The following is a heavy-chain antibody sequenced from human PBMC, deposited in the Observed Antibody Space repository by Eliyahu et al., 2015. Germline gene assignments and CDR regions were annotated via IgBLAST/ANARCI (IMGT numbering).Heavy chain of an antibody. V-gene: IGHV5-10-1*03. CDR1: GYSFTTYW. D-gene: IGHD4-11*01. CDR2: IDPSDSYT. Sequence: EVQLVQSGAEVKKPGESLRISXKGSGYSFTTYWTTWVRQMPGKGLEWMGRIDPSDSYTNYSPSFQGHVTISADKSISTAYLQWSSLKASDTAVYYCARHPGVHDYSNYANWFDPWGQGTLVTVSS. J-gene: IGHJ5*02. CDR3: ARHPGVHDYSNYANWFDP.